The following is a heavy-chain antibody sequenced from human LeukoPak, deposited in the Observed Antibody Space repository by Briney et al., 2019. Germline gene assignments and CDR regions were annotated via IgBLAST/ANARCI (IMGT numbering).Heavy chain of an antibody. D-gene: IGHD3-22*01. CDR1: GFTFSSYA. CDR3: ARDVRYYDSSGYYQYNWFDP. Sequence: PGGSLRLSCAASGFTFSSYAMSWVRQAPGKGLEWVSVIYSGGSTYYADSVKGRFTISRDNSKNTLYLQMNSLRAEDTAVYYCARDVRYYDSSGYYQYNWFDPWGQGTLVTVSS. V-gene: IGHV3-66*01. J-gene: IGHJ5*02. CDR2: IYSGGST.